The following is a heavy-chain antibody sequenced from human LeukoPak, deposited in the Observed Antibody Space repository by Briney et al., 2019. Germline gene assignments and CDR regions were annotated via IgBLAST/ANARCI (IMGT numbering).Heavy chain of an antibody. CDR1: GGSISSYY. J-gene: IGHJ5*02. Sequence: SETLSLTCTVSGGSISSYYWSWIRQPPGKGLEWIGYINYSGSTNYNPSLKSRVTMSVDTSKNQFSLKLSSVTAADTAVYYCARVPCSGGSCYSGGGWFDPWGQGTLVTVSS. CDR3: ARVPCSGGSCYSGGGWFDP. D-gene: IGHD2-15*01. V-gene: IGHV4-59*12. CDR2: INYSGST.